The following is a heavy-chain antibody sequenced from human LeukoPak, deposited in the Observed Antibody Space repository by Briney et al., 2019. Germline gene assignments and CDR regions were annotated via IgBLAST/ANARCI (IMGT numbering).Heavy chain of an antibody. Sequence: GGSLRLSCAASGFTFSSYAMSWVRQAPGKGLEWVSSISDNGVTRYYADSVKGRFTISRDNSDNTVYLQMNSLRAEDTAIYYCAKAPAPYYYYYGMDVWGQGTAVTVSS. V-gene: IGHV3-23*01. J-gene: IGHJ6*02. CDR1: GFTFSSYA. CDR3: AKAPAPYYYYYGMDV. CDR2: ISDNGVTR.